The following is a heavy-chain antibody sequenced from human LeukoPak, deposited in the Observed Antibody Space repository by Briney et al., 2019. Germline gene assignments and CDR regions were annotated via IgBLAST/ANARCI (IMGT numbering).Heavy chain of an antibody. CDR2: ISSNGGST. D-gene: IGHD6-19*01. CDR3: WVPIAVAGLEGIDY. Sequence: GGSLRLSCSASGXTFSAYAMHWVRQAPGKGLEYVSAISSNGGSTYYADSVKGRFTISRDNSRNTLYLRMSSLRVEDTAVYYCWVPIAVAGLEGIDYWGQGTLVTVSS. V-gene: IGHV3-64D*06. J-gene: IGHJ4*02. CDR1: GXTFSAYA.